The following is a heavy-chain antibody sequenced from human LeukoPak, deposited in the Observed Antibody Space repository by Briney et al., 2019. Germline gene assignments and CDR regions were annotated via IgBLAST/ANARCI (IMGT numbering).Heavy chain of an antibody. J-gene: IGHJ1*01. CDR1: GFPFSSYA. D-gene: IGHD2-15*01. V-gene: IGHV3-23*01. CDR3: AKDPGGFVVTPIRYFQH. CDR2: ISGRGDRT. Sequence: ASLLLCSAASGFPFSSYASCCVRPAAEKVPEIVSAISGRGDRTYYAASVRGRFTISRDTSRNTLYLQMNSLRSEDTAEYYCAKDPGGFVVTPIRYFQHWGQGTLVIVSS.